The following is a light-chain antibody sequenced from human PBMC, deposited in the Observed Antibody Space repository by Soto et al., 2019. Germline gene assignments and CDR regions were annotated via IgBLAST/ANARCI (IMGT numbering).Light chain of an antibody. CDR1: QIVSSTY. V-gene: IGKV3-20*01. J-gene: IGKJ4*01. CDR3: QQYGVSPPNT. CDR2: GAS. Sequence: TQSPSTLSASVGDRVTITCRASQIVSSTYLAWFQQKPGQAPRLLIYGASTRATGIPDRFSGSGSGTDFTLTISGLEPEDFALYYCQQYGVSPPNTFGGGTKVEV.